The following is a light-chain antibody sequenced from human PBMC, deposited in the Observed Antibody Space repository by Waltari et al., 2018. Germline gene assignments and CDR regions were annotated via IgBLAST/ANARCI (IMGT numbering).Light chain of an antibody. V-gene: IGLV2-23*01. CDR2: EGT. CDR3: CSKGGTTSRYV. J-gene: IGLJ1*01. CDR1: RSDFVNYNL. Sequence: QSGLTQPASVSGSPGQSVTIPCTGGRSDFVNYNLVSWYQQHPGKAPKLLIYEGTKRPSGISTRVSASTSGNMASLTISGLQAEDEADYYCCSKGGTTSRYVFGSGTKVIAL.